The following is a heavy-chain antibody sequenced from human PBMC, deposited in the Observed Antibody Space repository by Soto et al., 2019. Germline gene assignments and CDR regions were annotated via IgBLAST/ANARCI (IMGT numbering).Heavy chain of an antibody. V-gene: IGHV3-66*01. CDR3: ARDFSGKNDAFDI. CDR2: VYSGGST. CDR1: GFTVTTNY. D-gene: IGHD3-10*01. Sequence: EVQLVESGGGLVQPGGSLRLSCAASGFTVTTNYMSWVRQPPGKGLEWVSVVYSGGSTYYADSVKGRFTVARDNSKNTQYLQMTSLRAEDTAVYYCARDFSGKNDAFDIWGQGTVVTVSS. J-gene: IGHJ3*02.